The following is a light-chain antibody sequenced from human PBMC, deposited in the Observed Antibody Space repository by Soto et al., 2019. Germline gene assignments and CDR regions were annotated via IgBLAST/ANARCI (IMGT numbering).Light chain of an antibody. V-gene: IGKV3-20*01. Sequence: EIVLTHSPGTLSLSPCERATLSFSASQSVSSRYLAWYQQKPGQAPSLLIDASSSRAPGIPDRISGSGSAKDFPLTINRLEPEDFAVYYCQQYSTSSTFGQGTKVDI. CDR1: QSVSSRY. CDR3: QQYSTSST. CDR2: ASS. J-gene: IGKJ1*01.